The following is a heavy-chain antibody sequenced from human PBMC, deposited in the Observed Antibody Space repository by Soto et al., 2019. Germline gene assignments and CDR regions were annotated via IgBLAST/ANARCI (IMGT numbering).Heavy chain of an antibody. CDR1: GFTFSSYA. CDR3: AKDLDSSGWSTLLFDY. V-gene: IGHV3-23*01. J-gene: IGHJ4*02. Sequence: GGSLRLSCVASGFTFSSYAMSWVRQAPGKGLEWVSAISGSGGSTYYADSVKGRFTISRDNSKNTLYLQMNSLRAEDTAVYYCAKDLDSSGWSTLLFDYWGQGTLVTVSS. CDR2: ISGSGGST. D-gene: IGHD6-19*01.